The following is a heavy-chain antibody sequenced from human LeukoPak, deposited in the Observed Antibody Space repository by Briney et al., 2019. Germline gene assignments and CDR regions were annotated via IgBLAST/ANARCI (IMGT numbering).Heavy chain of an antibody. CDR2: ISYDGSNK. Sequence: GGSLRLSCAASGFTFSSYDMHWVRQAPGKGLEWVAVISYDGSNKYYADSVKGRFTISRDNSKNTLYLQMNSLRAEDTAVYYCAKESASNALYYDFWSGYYTQNWFDPWGQGTLVTVSS. D-gene: IGHD3-3*01. J-gene: IGHJ5*02. CDR3: AKESASNALYYDFWSGYYTQNWFDP. CDR1: GFTFSSYD. V-gene: IGHV3-30*18.